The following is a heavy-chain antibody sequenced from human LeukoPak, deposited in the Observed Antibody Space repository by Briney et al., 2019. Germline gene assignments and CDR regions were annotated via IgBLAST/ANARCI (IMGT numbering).Heavy chain of an antibody. J-gene: IGHJ4*02. V-gene: IGHV3-66*01. D-gene: IGHD5-12*01. Sequence: GGSLRLSCAASGFTVSNNYMSWIRQAPGKGLEWVSVLYGGGDAYYADSVKGRFTISRDNSKNTVYLQMNSLRAEDTAVYYCARDLEPPVATAGGNYFDYWGQGTLVTVSS. CDR1: GFTVSNNY. CDR2: LYGGGDA. CDR3: ARDLEPPVATAGGNYFDY.